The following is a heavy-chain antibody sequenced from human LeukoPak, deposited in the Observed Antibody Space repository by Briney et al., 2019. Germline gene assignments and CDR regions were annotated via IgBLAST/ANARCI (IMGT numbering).Heavy chain of an antibody. V-gene: IGHV7-4-1*02. CDR3: ARAGYDYVWGSYRYPDY. J-gene: IGHJ4*02. CDR2: INTNTGNP. CDR1: GYTFTSYA. D-gene: IGHD3-16*02. Sequence: ASVKVSCKASGYTFTSYAMNWVRQAPGQGLEWMGWINTNTGNPTYAQGFTGRFVFSLDTSVSTAYLQISSLKAEDTAVYYCARAGYDYVWGSYRYPDYWGQGTLVTVSS.